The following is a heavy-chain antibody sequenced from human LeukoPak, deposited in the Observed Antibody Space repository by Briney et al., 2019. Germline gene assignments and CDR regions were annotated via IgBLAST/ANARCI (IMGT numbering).Heavy chain of an antibody. Sequence: PGGSLRLSCAASGFTFSSYAMHWVRQAPGKGLEYVSAISSNGGSTYYANSVKGRFTISRDNSKNTLYLQMNSLRAEDTAVYYCAKGNLITMVRDSDYYMDVWGKGTTVTVSS. V-gene: IGHV3-64*01. CDR1: GFTFSSYA. CDR3: AKGNLITMVRDSDYYMDV. CDR2: ISSNGGST. D-gene: IGHD3-10*01. J-gene: IGHJ6*03.